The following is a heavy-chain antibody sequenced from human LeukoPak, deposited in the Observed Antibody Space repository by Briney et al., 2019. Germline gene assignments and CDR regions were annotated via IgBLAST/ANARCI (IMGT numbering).Heavy chain of an antibody. CDR1: GFTFSSYA. CDR2: ISGSGGST. Sequence: GGSLRLSCAASGFTFSSYAMSWVRQAPGKGLEWVSAISGSGGSTYYADSVKGRFTISRDNSKNTLYLQINSLRAEDTAVYYCAKDLGGLNYYGSGSYLVGNYWGQGTLVTVSS. CDR3: AKDLGGLNYYGSGSYLVGNY. J-gene: IGHJ4*02. V-gene: IGHV3-23*01. D-gene: IGHD3-10*01.